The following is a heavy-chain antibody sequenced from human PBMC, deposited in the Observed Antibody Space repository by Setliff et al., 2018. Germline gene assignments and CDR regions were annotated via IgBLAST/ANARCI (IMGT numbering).Heavy chain of an antibody. CDR2: IYTGGST. Sequence: TGGSLRLSCVVSGFTVNDNFMTWVRQSPGRGLEWVSLIYTGGSTHYADSVKGRFTISRDSSKNTLYLQMNNLRAEDTATYYCARDRGGTNPWFDFWGQGTQVTVSS. V-gene: IGHV3-53*01. J-gene: IGHJ5*01. D-gene: IGHD3-10*01. CDR3: ARDRGGTNPWFDF. CDR1: GFTVNDNF.